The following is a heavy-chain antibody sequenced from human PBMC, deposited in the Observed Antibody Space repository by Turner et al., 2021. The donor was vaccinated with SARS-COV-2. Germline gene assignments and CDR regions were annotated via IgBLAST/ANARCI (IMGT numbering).Heavy chain of an antibody. CDR3: ARDLDYHDISTDFWYDALDL. Sequence: EVQVVESGGGLVQPGESLRLSCVGSGFTVSRYWMTWVRQAPGKGLEWVANIGQGGSKKYYVESLEGRFTISRDDARNSVYLQMNSLRAEDSAVYYCARDLDYHDISTDFWYDALDLWGQGTKVAISS. V-gene: IGHV3-7*03. D-gene: IGHD3-22*01. CDR2: IGQGGSKK. CDR1: GFTVSRYW. J-gene: IGHJ3*01.